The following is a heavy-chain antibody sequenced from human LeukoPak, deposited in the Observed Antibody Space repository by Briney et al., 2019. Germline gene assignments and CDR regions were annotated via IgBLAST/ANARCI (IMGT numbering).Heavy chain of an antibody. J-gene: IGHJ4*02. CDR1: GGTFSSYA. D-gene: IGHD3-22*01. CDR2: IIPIFGTA. V-gene: IGHV1-69*05. CDR3: ARNGKGSGYTLDY. Sequence: GSSVKVSCKASGGTFSSYAISWVQQAPGQGLEWMGGIIPIFGTANYAQKFQGRVTITTDESTSTAYMELSSLRSEDTAVYYCARNGKGSGYTLDYWGQGTLVTVSS.